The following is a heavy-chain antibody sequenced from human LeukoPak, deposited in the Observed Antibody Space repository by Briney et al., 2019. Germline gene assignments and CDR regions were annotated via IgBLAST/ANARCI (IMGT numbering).Heavy chain of an antibody. CDR2: ISRIGNYT. CDR1: GFTFSDYY. CDR3: ARDQFYAFDA. D-gene: IGHD5-24*01. Sequence: GGSLRLSCAASGFTFSDYYMNWIRQAPGKGLEWVSYISRIGNYTNYADSVKGRFTISRDNAKNSLYLQMNSLKDEDTAVYYCARDQFYAFDAWGQGTLVTVSS. V-gene: IGHV3-11*06. J-gene: IGHJ3*01.